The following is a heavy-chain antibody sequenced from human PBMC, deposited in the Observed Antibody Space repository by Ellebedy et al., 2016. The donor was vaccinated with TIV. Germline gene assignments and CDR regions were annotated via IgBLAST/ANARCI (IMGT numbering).Heavy chain of an antibody. J-gene: IGHJ4*02. CDR1: GFTFSSNW. D-gene: IGHD6-13*01. V-gene: IGHV3-7*01. Sequence: GGSLRLXXAASGFTFSSNWMNWVPQAPGKGLEWVAHIKQDGSDKYYVDSVKGRFTISRDNAKNSLFLQMNSLRAEDTAVYYCARAIGAADSFWGQGTLVTVSS. CDR2: IKQDGSDK. CDR3: ARAIGAADSF.